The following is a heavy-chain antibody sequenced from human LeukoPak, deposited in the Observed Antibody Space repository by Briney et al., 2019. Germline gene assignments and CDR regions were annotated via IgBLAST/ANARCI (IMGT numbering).Heavy chain of an antibody. CDR2: IYYSGST. CDR1: GGSISSYY. V-gene: IGHV4-59*08. CDR3: ARQNGMATMEIDY. Sequence: PSETLSLTCTDSGGSISSYYWSWIRQPPGKGLERIGYIYYSGSTNYNPSLKSRVTISVDTSKNQFSLKLSSVTAADTAVYYCARQNGMATMEIDYWGQGTLVTVSS. D-gene: IGHD5-24*01. J-gene: IGHJ4*02.